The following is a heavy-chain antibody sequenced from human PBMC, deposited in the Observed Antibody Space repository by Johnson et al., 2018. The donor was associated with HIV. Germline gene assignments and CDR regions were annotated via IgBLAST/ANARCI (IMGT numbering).Heavy chain of an antibody. V-gene: IGHV3-7*05. Sequence: EVQLVESGGGLVQPGGSLRLSCAAPGFTFSSYWMSWVRQAPGKGLEWVANMNKDGSEKYYVDSVKGRFTSSRDNAKNSLNLHMHSLRAEDTAVYYCARGGQLPALDGFDIWGQGTMVTVSS. CDR1: GFTFSSYW. D-gene: IGHD6-6*01. CDR3: ARGGQLPALDGFDI. J-gene: IGHJ3*02. CDR2: MNKDGSEK.